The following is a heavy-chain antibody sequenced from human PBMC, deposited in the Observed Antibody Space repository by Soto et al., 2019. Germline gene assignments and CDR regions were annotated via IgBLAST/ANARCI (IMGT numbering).Heavy chain of an antibody. D-gene: IGHD5-12*01. CDR2: IIPIFGTA. CDR1: GGTFSSYA. CDR3: ARGYSGSTVNWFDP. J-gene: IGHJ5*02. Sequence: GASVKVSCKASGGTFSSYAISWVRQAPGQGLEWMGGIIPIFGTANYAQKFQGRVTITADKSASTAYMELSSLRSEDTAVYYCARGYSGSTVNWFDPWGQGTLVTVSS. V-gene: IGHV1-69*06.